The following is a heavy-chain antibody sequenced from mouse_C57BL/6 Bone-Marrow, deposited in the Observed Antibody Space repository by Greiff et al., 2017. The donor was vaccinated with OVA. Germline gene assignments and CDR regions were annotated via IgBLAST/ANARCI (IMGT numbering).Heavy chain of an antibody. Sequence: VKLMESGAELVRPGTSVKMSCKASGYTFTNYWIGWAKQRPGHGLEWIGDIYPGGGYTNYNEKFKGKATLTADKSSSTAYMQFSSLTSEDSAIYYCPYYSNPRDYWGQGTSVTVSS. CDR3: PYYSNPRDY. V-gene: IGHV1-63*01. J-gene: IGHJ4*01. D-gene: IGHD2-5*01. CDR1: GYTFTNYW. CDR2: IYPGGGYT.